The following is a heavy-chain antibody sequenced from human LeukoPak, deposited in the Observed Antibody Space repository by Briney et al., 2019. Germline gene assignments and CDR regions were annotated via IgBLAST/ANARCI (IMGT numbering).Heavy chain of an antibody. D-gene: IGHD3-10*01. J-gene: IGHJ4*02. CDR1: GYTFTSYY. CDR3: ARSRKVRGVIIGATFDY. V-gene: IGHV1-46*01. CDR2: INPSGGST. Sequence: VASVKVSCKASGYTFTSYYMHWVRQAPGQGLEWMGIINPSGGSTRYAQKFQGRVTMTRDTSTSTAYMELRSLRSDDTAVYYCARSRKVRGVIIGATFDYWGQGTLVTVSS.